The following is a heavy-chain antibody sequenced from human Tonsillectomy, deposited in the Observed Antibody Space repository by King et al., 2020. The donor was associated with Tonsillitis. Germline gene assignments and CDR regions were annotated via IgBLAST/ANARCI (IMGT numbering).Heavy chain of an antibody. J-gene: IGHJ4*02. CDR2: IYSGGST. D-gene: IGHD6-13*01. CDR1: GFTVSSNY. CDR3: ARTLPSYSSTWYPFDC. V-gene: IGHV3-66*01. Sequence: VQLVESGGGLVQPGGSLRLSCAASGFTVSSNYMSWVRQAPGKGLEWVSVIYSGGSTYYADSVKGRFTISRDNSKNTLYLQMNSLRAEDTAVYYCARTLPSYSSTWYPFDCWGQGTLVTVSS.